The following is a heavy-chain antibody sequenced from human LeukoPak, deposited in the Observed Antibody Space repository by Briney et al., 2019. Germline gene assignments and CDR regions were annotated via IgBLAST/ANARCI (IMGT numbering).Heavy chain of an antibody. CDR1: GFNFEDYT. Sequence: PGGSLRLSCAASGFNFEDYTMHWVRQTPEKGLEWVSLINWDGGSTYYADSVKGRFAISRDNNKNSLYLQMTSLRTEDTALYYCTKGSNTWPSLFDYWGQGTLVTVSS. J-gene: IGHJ4*02. CDR2: INWDGGST. D-gene: IGHD2-2*02. V-gene: IGHV3-43*01. CDR3: TKGSNTWPSLFDY.